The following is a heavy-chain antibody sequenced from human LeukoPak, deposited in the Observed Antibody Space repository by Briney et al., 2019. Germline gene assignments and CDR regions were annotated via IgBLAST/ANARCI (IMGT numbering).Heavy chain of an antibody. CDR3: GRGTRYSPNWFDP. CDR2: IKHDGSEK. Sequence: PGGSLRLSCAGAGFTFSSYSMNWVRQAPGKGLEWVASIKHDGSEKYYVDSVKGRFTISRDNANNSLYLQMNSLRAEDTAVYFCGRGTRYSPNWFDPWGQGTLVTVSS. J-gene: IGHJ5*02. V-gene: IGHV3-7*01. D-gene: IGHD5-18*01. CDR1: GFTFSSYS.